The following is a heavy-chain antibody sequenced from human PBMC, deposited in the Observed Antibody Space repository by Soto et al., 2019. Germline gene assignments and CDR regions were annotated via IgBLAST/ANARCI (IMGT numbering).Heavy chain of an antibody. CDR1: GFTFSSYG. J-gene: IGHJ4*02. CDR3: AKAPYYYDSSGYYPD. Sequence: GGSLRLSCAASGFTFSSYGMHWVRQAPGKGLEWVAVISYDGSNKYYADSVKGRFTISRDNSKNTLYLQMNSLRAEDTAVYYCAKAPYYYDSSGYYPDWRQATLVTVS. CDR2: ISYDGSNK. D-gene: IGHD3-22*01. V-gene: IGHV3-30*18.